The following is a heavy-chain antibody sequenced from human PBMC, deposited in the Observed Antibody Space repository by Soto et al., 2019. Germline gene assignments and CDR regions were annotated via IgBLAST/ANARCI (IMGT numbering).Heavy chain of an antibody. D-gene: IGHD4-17*01. CDR2: ISWNSGSI. J-gene: IGHJ4*02. CDR1: GFTFDDYA. Sequence: EVQLVESGGGLVQPGRSLRLSCAASGFTFDDYAMHWVRQAPGKGLEWVSGISWNSGSIGYADSVKGRFTITRDNAKNSLYLQMNSLRAEDTALYYCAKGPRAYGDSHFDYWGQGTLVTVSS. V-gene: IGHV3-9*01. CDR3: AKGPRAYGDSHFDY.